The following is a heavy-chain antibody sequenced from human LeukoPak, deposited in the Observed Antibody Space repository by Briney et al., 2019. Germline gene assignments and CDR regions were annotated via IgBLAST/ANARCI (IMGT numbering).Heavy chain of an antibody. CDR1: GYTFTSYG. J-gene: IGHJ4*02. V-gene: IGHV1-18*01. CDR3: ARVVSYEYSSSPEDFDY. Sequence: ASVKVSRKASGYTFTSYGISWVRQAPGQGLEWMGWISAYNGNTNYAQKLQGRVTMTTDTSTSTAYMELRSLRSDDTAVYYCARVVSYEYSSSPEDFDYWGQGTLVTVSS. CDR2: ISAYNGNT. D-gene: IGHD6-6*01.